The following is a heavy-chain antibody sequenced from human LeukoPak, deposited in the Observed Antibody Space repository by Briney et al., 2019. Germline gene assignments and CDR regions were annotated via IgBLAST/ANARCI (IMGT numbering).Heavy chain of an antibody. D-gene: IGHD6-13*01. CDR2: INPNSGGT. V-gene: IGHV1-2*02. CDR1: GYTFTGYY. CDR3: AREQQLELNDYYYYYMDV. Sequence: ASVKVSCKASGYTFTGYYMHWVRQAPGQGLEWMGWINPNSGGTNYAQKFQGRVTMTRDTSISTAYMELSRLRSDDTAVYYCAREQQLELNDYYYYYMDVWGKGTTVTVSS. J-gene: IGHJ6*03.